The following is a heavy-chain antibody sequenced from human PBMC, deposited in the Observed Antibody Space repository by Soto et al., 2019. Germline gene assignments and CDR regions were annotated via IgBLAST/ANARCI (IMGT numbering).Heavy chain of an antibody. J-gene: IGHJ4*02. CDR3: ARPRYYYDSSGYYPWYFDY. CDR2: IIPIFGTA. CDR1: GGTFSSYA. Sequence: SVKVSCKASGGTFSSYAISWVRRAPGQGLEWMGGIIPIFGTANYAQKFQGRVTITADESTSTAYMELSSLRSEDTAVYYCARPRYYYDSSGYYPWYFDYWGQGTLVTVSS. D-gene: IGHD3-22*01. V-gene: IGHV1-69*13.